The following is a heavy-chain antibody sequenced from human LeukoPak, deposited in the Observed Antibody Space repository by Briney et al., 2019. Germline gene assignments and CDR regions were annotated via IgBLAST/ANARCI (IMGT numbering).Heavy chain of an antibody. D-gene: IGHD3-22*01. V-gene: IGHV1-2*02. CDR2: INPNSGGT. J-gene: IGHJ6*02. Sequence: ASVKVSCKASGYTFTGYYMHWVRQAPGQGLEWMEWINPNSGGTNYAQKFQGRVTMTRDTSISTAYMELSRLRSDDTAVYYCARGSAYYYDSSGYYSIWGQGTTVTVSS. CDR1: GYTFTGYY. CDR3: ARGSAYYYDSSGYYSI.